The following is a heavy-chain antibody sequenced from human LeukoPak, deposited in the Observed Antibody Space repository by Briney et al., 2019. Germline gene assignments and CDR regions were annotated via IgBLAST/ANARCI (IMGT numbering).Heavy chain of an antibody. Sequence: ASVTVSCTASGYTFTSYDINWVRQATGQGLEWMGWMNPNSGNTGYAQKFQGRVTITRNTSISTAYMELSSLRSEDTAVYYCARGRGQNWNPDYWGQGTLVTVSS. CDR3: ARGRGQNWNPDY. D-gene: IGHD1-1*01. V-gene: IGHV1-8*03. CDR2: MNPNSGNT. CDR1: GYTFTSYD. J-gene: IGHJ4*02.